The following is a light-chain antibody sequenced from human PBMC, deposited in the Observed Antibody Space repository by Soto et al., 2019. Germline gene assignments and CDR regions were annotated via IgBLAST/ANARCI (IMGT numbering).Light chain of an antibody. J-gene: IGLJ1*01. CDR2: EVT. CDR3: SSYTNINTRACV. Sequence: QSVLTHPASVSGSPGQSITISCTGTSGDIGSYNRVSWYQQHPGKAPKLIIYEVTDRPSGVSNRFSGSKSGNTASLTISRLQAEDEAEYYCSSYTNINTRACVFGTGTKVTVL. V-gene: IGLV2-14*01. CDR1: SGDIGSYNR.